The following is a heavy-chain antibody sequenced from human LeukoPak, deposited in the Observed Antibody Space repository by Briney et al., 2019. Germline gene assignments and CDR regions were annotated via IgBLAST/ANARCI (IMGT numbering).Heavy chain of an antibody. CDR1: GFAFSNQA. D-gene: IGHD6-19*01. CDR2: ISDSGDIT. Sequence: PGGSLRLSCAASGFAFSNQAMGWVRQASGKGLEWVSVISDSGDITYYADSVKGRFTISRDNSKNTLFLRMNSLRAEDTAVYYCAKDARRTSGWYFFDYWGQGTLVTVSS. CDR3: AKDARRTSGWYFFDY. V-gene: IGHV3-23*01. J-gene: IGHJ4*02.